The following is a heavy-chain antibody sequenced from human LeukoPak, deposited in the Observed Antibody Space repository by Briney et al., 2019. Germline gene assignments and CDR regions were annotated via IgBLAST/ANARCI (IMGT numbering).Heavy chain of an antibody. J-gene: IGHJ3*02. CDR2: ISSSSSTI. V-gene: IGHV3-48*01. CDR3: AKEGSSGWYRAFDI. D-gene: IGHD6-19*01. CDR1: GFTFSSYS. Sequence: EGSLRLSCAASGFTFSSYSMNWVRQAPGKGLEWVSYISSSSSTIYYADSVKGRFTISRDNSKNTLYLQMNSLRAEDTAVYYCAKEGSSGWYRAFDIWGQGTMVTVSS.